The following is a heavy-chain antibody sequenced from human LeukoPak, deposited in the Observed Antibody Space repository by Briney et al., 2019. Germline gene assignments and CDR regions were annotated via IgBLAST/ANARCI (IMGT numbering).Heavy chain of an antibody. J-gene: IGHJ4*02. Sequence: PGGSLRHSRAGSGFTFSSYWLHWVRQAPGKGLLWVARISPDGRTTTYADSVKGRFTVFRDNGNNMLFLQMNSLRADDTAVYYCPGEINSRSFGAYWGQGTLVTVSS. CDR2: ISPDGRTT. V-gene: IGHV3-74*01. D-gene: IGHD3-10*01. CDR1: GFTFSSYW. CDR3: PGEINSRSFGAY.